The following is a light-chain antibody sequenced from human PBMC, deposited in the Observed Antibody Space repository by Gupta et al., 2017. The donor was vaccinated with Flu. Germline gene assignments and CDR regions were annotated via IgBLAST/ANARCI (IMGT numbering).Light chain of an antibody. Sequence: SYELTQPPSVSVSPGQTARIACAGDALPKKFAYWYQQKSGQAPVLVISEDNTRPSGIPERFSGSSSGTVATLTISGAHLEDEADYFCYSTDNSGNLVVFGGGTKLTVL. J-gene: IGLJ2*01. CDR2: EDN. CDR3: YSTDNSGNLVV. CDR1: ALPKKF. V-gene: IGLV3-10*01.